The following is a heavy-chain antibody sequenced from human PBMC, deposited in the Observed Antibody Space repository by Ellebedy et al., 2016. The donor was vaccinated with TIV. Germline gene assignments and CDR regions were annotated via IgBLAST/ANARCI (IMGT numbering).Heavy chain of an antibody. CDR3: ARAEYYYAGAGMDV. J-gene: IGHJ6*02. Sequence: GESLKISCAASGFTFDDYGMSWVRQAPGKGLEWVSGINWNGGSTGYADSVKGRFTISRDNAKNSLYLQMNSLRAEDTALYYCARAEYYYAGAGMDVWGQGTTVTVSS. CDR1: GFTFDDYG. CDR2: INWNGGST. V-gene: IGHV3-20*04. D-gene: IGHD3-10*01.